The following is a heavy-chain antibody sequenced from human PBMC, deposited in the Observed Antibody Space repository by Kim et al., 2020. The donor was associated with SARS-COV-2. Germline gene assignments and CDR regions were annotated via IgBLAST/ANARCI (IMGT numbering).Heavy chain of an antibody. CDR2: ISGSGGST. CDR3: AKEWRLNDYGDNFDY. V-gene: IGHV3-23*01. J-gene: IGHJ4*02. CDR1: GFTFSSYA. Sequence: GGSLRLSCAASGFTFSSYAMSWVRQAPGKGLEWVSAISGSGGSTYYADSVKGRFTISRDNSKNTLYLQMNSLRAEDTAVDYCAKEWRLNDYGDNFDYWGQGTLVTVSS. D-gene: IGHD4-17*01.